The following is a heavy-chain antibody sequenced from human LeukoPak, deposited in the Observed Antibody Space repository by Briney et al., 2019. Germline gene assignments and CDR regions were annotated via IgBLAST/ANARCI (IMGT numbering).Heavy chain of an antibody. D-gene: IGHD3-22*01. J-gene: IGHJ2*01. CDR2: ISGSGGST. Sequence: GGSLRLSCAASGFTFSSYAMSWVRQAPGKGLEWVSAISGSGGSTYYADSVKGRFTISRDNSKNTLYLQMNSLRAEDTAVYYCAKDTENYYYDSSDYYYPPDWYFDLWGRGTLVTVSS. CDR1: GFTFSSYA. V-gene: IGHV3-23*01. CDR3: AKDTENYYYDSSDYYYPPDWYFDL.